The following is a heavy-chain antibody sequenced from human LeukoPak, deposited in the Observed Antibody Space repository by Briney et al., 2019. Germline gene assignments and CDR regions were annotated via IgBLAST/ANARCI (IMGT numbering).Heavy chain of an antibody. CDR2: ISANGNTM. J-gene: IGHJ4*02. CDR1: GFTFSNYE. D-gene: IGHD6-13*01. CDR3: ARLAAAGSYYFDS. V-gene: IGHV3-48*03. Sequence: SGGSLRLSCAASGFTFSNYELNWVRQAPGKGLEWVSYISANGNTMYYADSVRGRFTISRDNAQDSLYPQLNSLRAEDTAVYYCARLAAAGSYYFDSWGQGTLVTVSS.